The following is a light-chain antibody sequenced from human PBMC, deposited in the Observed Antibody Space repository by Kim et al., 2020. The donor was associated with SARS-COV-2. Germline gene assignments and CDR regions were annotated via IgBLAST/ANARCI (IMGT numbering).Light chain of an antibody. Sequence: DIQMNQSPSTLSASVGDRVTITCRASQSISSWLAWYQQKPGKAPKLLIYDASSLESGVPSRFSGSGSGTEFTLTISSLQPDDFATYYCQQYNSYGTFGQGTKVDIK. V-gene: IGKV1-5*01. CDR2: DAS. J-gene: IGKJ1*01. CDR1: QSISSW. CDR3: QQYNSYGT.